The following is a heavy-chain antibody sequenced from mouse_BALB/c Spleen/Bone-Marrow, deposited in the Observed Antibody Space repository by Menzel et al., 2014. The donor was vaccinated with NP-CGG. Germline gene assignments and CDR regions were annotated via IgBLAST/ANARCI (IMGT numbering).Heavy chain of an antibody. V-gene: IGHV4-1*02. Sequence: EVHLVESGGGLVQPGGSLKVSCAASGFDFSRFWMSWVRQAPGKGLEWIGEINPDSSTINYTPSLKDKFIISRDSAKNTLYLQMSKVSSEDTALYYCARRYGSSYRYWYFDVWGAGTTVTVSS. D-gene: IGHD1-1*01. CDR1: GFDFSRFW. CDR2: INPDSSTI. J-gene: IGHJ1*01. CDR3: ARRYGSSYRYWYFDV.